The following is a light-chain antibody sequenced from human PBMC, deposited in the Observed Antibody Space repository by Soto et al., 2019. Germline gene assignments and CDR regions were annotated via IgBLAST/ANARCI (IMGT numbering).Light chain of an antibody. CDR2: NNN. CDR1: SSNIGSRS. J-gene: IGLJ7*01. V-gene: IGLV1-44*01. Sequence: QSVLTQPPSASGTPGQRVTISCSGSSSNIGSRSVNWYKQLPGTAPKLLIYNNNQRPSGVPDRFSGFKSGTSASLAISGLQFEDEADYYCAAWDDTLIGAVFGGGTQLTVL. CDR3: AAWDDTLIGAV.